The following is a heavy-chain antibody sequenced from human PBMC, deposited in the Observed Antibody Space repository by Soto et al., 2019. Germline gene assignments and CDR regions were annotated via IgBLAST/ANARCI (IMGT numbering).Heavy chain of an antibody. J-gene: IGHJ3*02. Sequence: GGSLRLSCAASGFTFSDYYMSWIRHAPGKGLVWVSYINMNRSYTIYADSVKGRFTISRDNAKNTLYLQMSSLRVEDTAVYFCVRDRGYPDSFDIWGQGTVVTVSS. CDR3: VRDRGYPDSFDI. D-gene: IGHD3-10*01. CDR2: INMNRSYT. CDR1: GFTFSDYY. V-gene: IGHV3-11*06.